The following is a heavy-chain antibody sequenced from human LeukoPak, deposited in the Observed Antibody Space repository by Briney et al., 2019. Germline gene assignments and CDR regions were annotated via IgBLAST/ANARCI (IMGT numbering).Heavy chain of an antibody. CDR1: GFTFSSYA. D-gene: IGHD3-22*01. V-gene: IGHV3-23*01. CDR3: AKVSSYYYDSSGYPTSFDY. J-gene: IGHJ4*02. CDR2: ISGSGGST. Sequence: PGGSLRLSCAASGFTFSSYAMSWVRQAPGKGLEWVLAISGSGGSTYYADSVKGRFTISRDNSKNTLYLQMNSLRAEDTAVYYCAKVSSYYYDSSGYPTSFDYWGQGTLVTVSS.